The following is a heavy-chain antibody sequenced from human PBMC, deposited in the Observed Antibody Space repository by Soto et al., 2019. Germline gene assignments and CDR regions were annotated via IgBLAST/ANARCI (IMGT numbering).Heavy chain of an antibody. CDR1: GGSVSGVDYY. CDR2: INHSGST. CDR3: ARDRPTYGMDV. V-gene: IGHV4-61*03. D-gene: IGHD6-6*01. Sequence: SETLSLTCTVSGGSVSGVDYYWSWIRQPPGKGLEWIGEINHSGSTNYNPSLKSRVTISVDTSKNHFSLKLSSVTASDTAVYYCARDRPTYGMDVWGQGTTVTVSS. J-gene: IGHJ6*02.